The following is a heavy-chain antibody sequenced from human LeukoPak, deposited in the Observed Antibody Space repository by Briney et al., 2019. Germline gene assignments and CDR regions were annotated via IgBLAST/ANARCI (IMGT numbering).Heavy chain of an antibody. CDR1: GFTFSNAW. CDR3: TTPLALAGSDY. CDR2: IKSKTDGGTT. V-gene: IGHV3-15*01. Sequence: SGGSLRLSCAASGFTFSNAWMSWVRQAPGKGLEWVGRIKSKTDGGTTDYAAPVKGRFTISRDDSKNTLYLQMNSLKTEDTAVYYCTTPLALAGSDYWGQGTLVTVSS. J-gene: IGHJ4*02. D-gene: IGHD3-3*02.